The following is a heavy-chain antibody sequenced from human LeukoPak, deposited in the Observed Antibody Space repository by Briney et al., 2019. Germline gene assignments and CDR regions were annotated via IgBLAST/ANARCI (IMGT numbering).Heavy chain of an antibody. V-gene: IGHV3-23*01. D-gene: IGHD3-10*01. CDR2: ISGSGGST. CDR1: GFTFSSYA. CDR3: AKDSVGGVLLWFGEFDY. J-gene: IGHJ4*02. Sequence: GGSLRLSCAASGFTFSSYAMSWVRQAPGKGLEWVSAISGSGGSTYYADSVKGRFTISRDNSKNTLYLQMNSLRAEDTAVYYCAKDSVGGVLLWFGEFDYWGQGTLVTVSS.